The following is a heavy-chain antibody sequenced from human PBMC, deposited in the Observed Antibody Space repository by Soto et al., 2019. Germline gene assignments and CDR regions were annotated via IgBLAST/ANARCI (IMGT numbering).Heavy chain of an antibody. D-gene: IGHD6-13*01. CDR2: INHSGST. Sequence: SETLSLTCAVYGGSFSGYYWSWIRQPPGKGLEWIGEINHSGSTNYNPSLKSRVTISVDTSKNQFSLKLSSVTAADTAVYYCARGKGGRVAAAGSLIYWGQGTLVTVSS. V-gene: IGHV4-34*01. CDR1: GGSFSGYY. J-gene: IGHJ4*02. CDR3: ARGKGGRVAAAGSLIY.